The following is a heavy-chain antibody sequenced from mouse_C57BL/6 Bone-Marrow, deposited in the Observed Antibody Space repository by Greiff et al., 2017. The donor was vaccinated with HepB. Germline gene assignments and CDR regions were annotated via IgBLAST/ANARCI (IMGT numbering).Heavy chain of an antibody. Sequence: QVQLKQSGAELVRPGTSVKMSCKASGYTFTNYWIGWAKQRPGHGLEWIGDIYPGGGYTNYNEKFKGKATLTADKSSSTAYMQFSSLTSEDSAIYYCARGYYGSSYDWYFDVWGTGTTVTVSS. CDR1: GYTFTNYW. J-gene: IGHJ1*03. D-gene: IGHD1-1*01. CDR3: ARGYYGSSYDWYFDV. CDR2: IYPGGGYT. V-gene: IGHV1-63*01.